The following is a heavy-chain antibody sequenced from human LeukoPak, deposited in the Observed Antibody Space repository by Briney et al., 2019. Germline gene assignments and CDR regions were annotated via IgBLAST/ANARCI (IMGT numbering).Heavy chain of an antibody. CDR2: ISAYNGNT. D-gene: IGHD6-13*01. CDR3: ARDFWAAAGTRTRY. J-gene: IGHJ4*02. CDR1: GYTFTSYG. V-gene: IGHV1-18*01. Sequence: ASVKVSCKASGYTFTSYGISWVRQAPGQGLEWMGWISAYNGNTNYAQKLQGRVTMTRDTSISTAYMELSRPRSDDTAVYYCARDFWAAAGTRTRYWGQGTLVTVSS.